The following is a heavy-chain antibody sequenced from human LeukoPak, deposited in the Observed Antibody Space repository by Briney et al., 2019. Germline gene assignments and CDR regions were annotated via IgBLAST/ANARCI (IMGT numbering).Heavy chain of an antibody. J-gene: IGHJ4*02. CDR1: GGSISSYY. Sequence: SETLSLTCTASGGSISSYYWSWIRQPPGKGLEWIGYIYYSGSTNYNPSLKSRVTISVDTSKNQFSLKLSSVTAADTAVYYCARSGVLRYFDWLPIDYWGQGTLVTVSS. CDR3: ARSGVLRYFDWLPIDY. D-gene: IGHD3-9*01. V-gene: IGHV4-59*01. CDR2: IYYSGST.